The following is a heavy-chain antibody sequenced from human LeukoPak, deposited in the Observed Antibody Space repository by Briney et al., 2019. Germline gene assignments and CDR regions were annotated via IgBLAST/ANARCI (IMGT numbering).Heavy chain of an antibody. Sequence: PGGSLRLSCAASGFTFSSYGMHWVRQAPGKGLEWVAFIRYDGSKKYYTDSVKGRFTISRDNSKNTLYLQMNSLSAEDTAFYYCAKDSGSYSASGYYFDYWGQGTLVTVSS. CDR1: GFTFSSYG. CDR3: AKDSGSYSASGYYFDY. J-gene: IGHJ4*02. V-gene: IGHV3-30*02. CDR2: IRYDGSKK. D-gene: IGHD1-26*01.